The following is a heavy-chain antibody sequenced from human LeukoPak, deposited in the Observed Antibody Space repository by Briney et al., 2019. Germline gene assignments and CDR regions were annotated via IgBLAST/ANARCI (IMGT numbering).Heavy chain of an antibody. Sequence: PGGSLRLSCAASGFTVSSNYTSWVRQAPGKGLEWVSVIYSGGSTYYADSVKGRFTISRDNSKNTLYLQMNSLGAEDTAVYYCARDALIAAAGTGNYWGQGTLVTVSS. CDR1: GFTVSSNY. V-gene: IGHV3-66*02. D-gene: IGHD6-13*01. J-gene: IGHJ4*02. CDR3: ARDALIAAAGTGNY. CDR2: IYSGGST.